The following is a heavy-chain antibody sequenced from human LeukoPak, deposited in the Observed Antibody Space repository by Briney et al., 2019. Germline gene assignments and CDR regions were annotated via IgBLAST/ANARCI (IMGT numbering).Heavy chain of an antibody. J-gene: IGHJ6*03. CDR3: ARQWLPTSSMDV. CDR2: ISSSSTI. V-gene: IGHV3-48*01. Sequence: GGSLRLSCAASGFTFSSYSMNWVRQAPGKGLEWVSYISSSSTIYYSDSVKGRFTISRDNAKNSLYLQMNSLRAEDTAMYYCARQWLPTSSMDVWGKGTSVTVSS. D-gene: IGHD6-19*01. CDR1: GFTFSSYS.